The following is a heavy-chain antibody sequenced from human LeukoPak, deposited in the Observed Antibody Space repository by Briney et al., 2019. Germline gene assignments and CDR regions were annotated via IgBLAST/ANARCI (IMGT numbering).Heavy chain of an antibody. CDR3: ARSGVLYYYDSSGYYSNDAFDI. D-gene: IGHD3-22*01. Sequence: SETLSLTCAVYGRSFSGYYWSWIRQPPGKGLEWIGEINHSGSTNYNPSLKSRVTISVDTSKNQFSLKLSSVTAADTAVYYCARSGVLYYYDSSGYYSNDAFDIWGQGTMVTVSS. CDR2: INHSGST. J-gene: IGHJ3*02. V-gene: IGHV4-34*01. CDR1: GRSFSGYY.